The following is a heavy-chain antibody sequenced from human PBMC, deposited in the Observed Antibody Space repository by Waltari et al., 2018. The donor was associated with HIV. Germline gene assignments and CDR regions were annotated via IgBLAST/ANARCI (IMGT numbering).Heavy chain of an antibody. CDR1: GFTFTTSW. J-gene: IGHJ6*02. CDR2: MNPCGAEA. CDR3: ARGKDCGGGTCDGYHYYGMDV. Sequence: EVQLVESGGGLVQPGGSLRLSCAASGFTFTTSWVHWVRQAPGKGLVWVSLMNPCGAEARDADSVTCRFTISRDNAKNTVYLQVNSLRGEDTSVYYCARGKDCGGGTCDGYHYYGMDVWCQGTTVTVSS. D-gene: IGHD2-15*01. V-gene: IGHV3-74*01.